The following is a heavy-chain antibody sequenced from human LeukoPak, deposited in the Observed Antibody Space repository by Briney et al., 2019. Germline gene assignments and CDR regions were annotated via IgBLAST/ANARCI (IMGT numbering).Heavy chain of an antibody. CDR2: INHSGST. CDR1: GGSFSGYY. CDR3: ARGPLGKEWFDP. J-gene: IGHJ5*02. D-gene: IGHD1-26*01. Sequence: PSETLSLTCAVYGGSFSGYYWSWIRQPPGKGLEWIGEINHSGSTNYNPSLKSRVTISVDTSKNQFSLKLSSVTAADTAVYYCARGPLGKEWFDPWGQGTLVTVSS. V-gene: IGHV4-34*01.